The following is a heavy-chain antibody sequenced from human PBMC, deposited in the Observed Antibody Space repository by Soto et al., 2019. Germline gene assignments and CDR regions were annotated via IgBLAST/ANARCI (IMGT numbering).Heavy chain of an antibody. Sequence: ASVKVSCKASGGTFSSYTISWVRQAPGQGLEWMGRIIPILGIANYAQKFQGRVTITADKSTRTAYLELSSLRSEDTAVYYCARDTAGPIAAASDYWGQGTLVTVSS. J-gene: IGHJ4*02. D-gene: IGHD6-13*01. CDR1: GGTFSSYT. CDR3: ARDTAGPIAAASDY. V-gene: IGHV1-69*04. CDR2: IIPILGIA.